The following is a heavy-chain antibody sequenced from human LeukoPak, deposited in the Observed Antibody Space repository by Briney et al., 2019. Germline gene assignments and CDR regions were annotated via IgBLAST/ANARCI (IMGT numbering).Heavy chain of an antibody. J-gene: IGHJ4*02. D-gene: IGHD5-12*01. Sequence: PGGSLRLSCAASGFTFSSYGMHWVRQAPGKGLEWVSTISGNGGDTYYADSVEGRFTISRDNSENTLYLQMNSLRAEDTAIYFCAKDDAPARWLRSPQLLDHWGQGTLVTVSS. V-gene: IGHV3-23*01. CDR1: GFTFSSYG. CDR3: AKDDAPARWLRSPQLLDH. CDR2: ISGNGGDT.